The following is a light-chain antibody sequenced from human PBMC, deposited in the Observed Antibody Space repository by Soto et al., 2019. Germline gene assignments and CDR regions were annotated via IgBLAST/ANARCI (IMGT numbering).Light chain of an antibody. CDR2: DVS. Sequence: EIVLTQSPATLSLSPGERATLSCRASQSVTSYLAWYQQKPGQAPRLLIYDVSNRASGIPARFSGSGSETDFTLTISSLEPEDFAIYYCQPYNNWPLTFGGGTKVESK. V-gene: IGKV3-11*01. CDR1: QSVTSY. CDR3: QPYNNWPLT. J-gene: IGKJ4*01.